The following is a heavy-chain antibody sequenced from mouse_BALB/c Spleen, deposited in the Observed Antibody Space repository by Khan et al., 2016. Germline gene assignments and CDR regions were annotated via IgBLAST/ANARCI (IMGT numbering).Heavy chain of an antibody. V-gene: IGHV4-1*02. CDR3: ARLYYYGCSDY. CDR1: GCDFSRYW. J-gene: IGHJ2*01. D-gene: IGHD1-1*01. Sequence: EVKLLESGGGLVQPGGSLKLSCAASGCDFSRYWMNWVRQAPGKGLEWIGEINPDSSTINYTPSLKDKFIISRDNAKNTLYLQMSNVRSEDTALYYCARLYYYGCSDYWGQGTTLTVSS. CDR2: INPDSSTI.